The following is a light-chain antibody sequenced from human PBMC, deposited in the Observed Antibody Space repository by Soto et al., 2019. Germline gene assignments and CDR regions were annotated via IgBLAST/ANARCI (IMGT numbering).Light chain of an antibody. CDR2: WAS. Sequence: DILMTQSPASLALSLGERATINCKSSQSLLFTSNNKNYLAWYQQKPGQPPKLLIYWASTRESGVPDRFSGSGSGTDFTLTISSLQAEDVAVYYCHQYYSTLRWTFGQGTKVDIK. V-gene: IGKV4-1*01. CDR3: HQYYSTLRWT. CDR1: QSLLFTSNNKNY. J-gene: IGKJ1*01.